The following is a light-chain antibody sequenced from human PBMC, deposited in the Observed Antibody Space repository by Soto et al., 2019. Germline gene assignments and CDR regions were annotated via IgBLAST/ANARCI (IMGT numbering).Light chain of an antibody. CDR3: SSYTSSSIPGV. Sequence: QSALTQPASVSGSPGQSITLSRTGTSSDVGAYNYVAWYQHHPGKAPKLIIYDVTNRPSGVSNRFSGSKSGNTASLTISGLQAEDEADYYCSSYTSSSIPGVLGGGTKLTVL. V-gene: IGLV2-14*03. CDR1: SSDVGAYNY. CDR2: DVT. J-gene: IGLJ3*02.